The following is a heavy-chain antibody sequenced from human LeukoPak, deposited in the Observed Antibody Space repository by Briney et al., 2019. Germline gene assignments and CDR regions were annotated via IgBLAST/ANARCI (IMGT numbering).Heavy chain of an antibody. V-gene: IGHV4-59*10. J-gene: IGHJ4*02. Sequence: PSETLSLTCAVYGGPFSGYYWSWIRQPAGKGLEWIGRIYSSGSTNYNPSLKSRVSLSVDTSRNQFSLKVNSVTAADTAVYYCARMYSGTYGGIDYWGQGTLVTVSS. CDR1: GGPFSGYY. D-gene: IGHD1-26*01. CDR3: ARMYSGTYGGIDY. CDR2: IYSSGST.